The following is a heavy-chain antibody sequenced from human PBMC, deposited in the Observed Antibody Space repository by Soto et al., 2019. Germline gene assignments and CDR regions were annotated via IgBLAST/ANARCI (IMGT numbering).Heavy chain of an antibody. V-gene: IGHV3-23*01. CDR1: GFTFSSYA. CDR3: ARAPGSSGYYFYY. Sequence: GGSLRLSCAASGFTFSSYAMSWVRQAPGKGLEWVSAISGSGGSTYYADSVKGRFTISRDNSKNTLYLQMNSLRAEDTAVYYCARAPGSSGYYFYYWGQGTLVTVSS. D-gene: IGHD3-22*01. J-gene: IGHJ4*02. CDR2: ISGSGGST.